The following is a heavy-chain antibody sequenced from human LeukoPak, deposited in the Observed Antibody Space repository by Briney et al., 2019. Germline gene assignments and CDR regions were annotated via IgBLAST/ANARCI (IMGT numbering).Heavy chain of an antibody. D-gene: IGHD3-9*01. CDR1: GYTFTTYD. V-gene: IGHV1-8*01. J-gene: IGHJ2*01. CDR2: MNPNSGNT. Sequence: ASVKVSCKASGYTFTTYDINWVRQATGQGLEWMAWMNPNSGNTGYAQKFQGRVTMTRNTSISTAYMELSSLRSEDTAVYYCARALSYYDILTGYYPIWYFDLWGRGTLVTVPS. CDR3: ARALSYYDILTGYYPIWYFDL.